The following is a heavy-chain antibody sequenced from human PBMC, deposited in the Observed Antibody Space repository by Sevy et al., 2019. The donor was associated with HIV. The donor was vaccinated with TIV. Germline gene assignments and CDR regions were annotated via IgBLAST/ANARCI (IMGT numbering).Heavy chain of an antibody. CDR1: GLTLTTTG. V-gene: IGHV3-23*01. CDR2: VTSDGTT. CDR3: AGGDTTMITDLDY. Sequence: GGSLRLSCAASGLTLTTTGMSWVRQAPGKGLERVAGVTSDGTTYYADSVRDRFTVSRDNSKNTLYLHLNSLRADDTAVFYRAGGDTTMITDLDYWGQGTLVTVSS. J-gene: IGHJ4*02. D-gene: IGHD3-16*01.